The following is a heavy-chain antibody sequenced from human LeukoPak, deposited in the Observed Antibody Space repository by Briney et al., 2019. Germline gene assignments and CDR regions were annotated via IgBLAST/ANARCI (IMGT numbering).Heavy chain of an antibody. V-gene: IGHV3-53*01. CDR3: AKVSGYYSYMDV. CDR1: GFTFSSTY. D-gene: IGHD2-15*01. Sequence: GGSLRLSCAASGFTFSSTYMSWVRQAPGKGLEWVSLIYSGGSTYYSDSVKGRFTISRDNSKNTLYLQMNSLRAEDTAVYYCAKVSGYYSYMDVWGKGTTVTVSS. J-gene: IGHJ6*03. CDR2: IYSGGST.